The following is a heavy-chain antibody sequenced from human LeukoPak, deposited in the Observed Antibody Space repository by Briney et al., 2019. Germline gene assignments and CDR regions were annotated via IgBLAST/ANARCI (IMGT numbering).Heavy chain of an antibody. D-gene: IGHD3-10*01. CDR1: GFTFSSYS. J-gene: IGHJ4*02. CDR2: ISSSSSYI. V-gene: IGHV3-21*01. Sequence: PGGSLRLSCAASGFTFSSYSMNLVRQAPGKGLEWVSSISSSSSYIYYADSVKGRFTISRDNAKNSLYLQMNSLRAEDTAVYYCASLVTMVRGVISELDYWGQGTLVTVSS. CDR3: ASLVTMVRGVISELDY.